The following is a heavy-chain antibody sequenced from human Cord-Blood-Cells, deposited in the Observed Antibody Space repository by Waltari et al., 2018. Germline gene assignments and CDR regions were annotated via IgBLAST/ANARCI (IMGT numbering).Heavy chain of an antibody. Sequence: EVQLVESGGGLVKPGGSLRLSCAASGFTFRSYSMNWVRQAPGKGLEWVSSISSSSSYIYYAGTVKGRFTISRDNAKNSLYLQMNSLRAEDTAVYYCARDPPYSGWYDYWGQGTLVTVSS. CDR2: ISSSSSYI. J-gene: IGHJ4*02. CDR1: GFTFRSYS. D-gene: IGHD6-19*01. CDR3: ARDPPYSGWYDY. V-gene: IGHV3-21*01.